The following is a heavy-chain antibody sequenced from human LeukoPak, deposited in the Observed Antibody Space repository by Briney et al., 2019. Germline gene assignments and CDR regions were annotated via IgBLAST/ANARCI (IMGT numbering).Heavy chain of an antibody. CDR1: GFTFSSYG. D-gene: IGHD6-19*01. CDR2: INWNGGST. V-gene: IGHV3-20*04. CDR3: ARGWAVPFDY. Sequence: GGSLRLSCAASGFTFSSYGMHWVRQAPGKGLEWVSGINWNGGSTGYADSVKGRFTISRDNAKNSLYLQMNSLRAEDTALYYCARGWAVPFDYWGQGTLVTVSS. J-gene: IGHJ4*02.